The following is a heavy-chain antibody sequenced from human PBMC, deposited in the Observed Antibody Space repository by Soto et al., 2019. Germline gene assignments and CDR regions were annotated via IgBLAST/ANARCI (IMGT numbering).Heavy chain of an antibody. CDR3: AKDMSLARLLDAFDI. V-gene: IGHV3-9*01. J-gene: IGHJ3*02. Sequence: PGGSLRLSCAASGFTFDDYAMHWVRQAPGKGLEWVSGISWNSGSIGYADSVKGRFTISRDNAKNSLYLQMNSLRAEDTALYYCAKDMSLARLLDAFDIWGQGNPGHRLL. D-gene: IGHD2-15*01. CDR1: GFTFDDYA. CDR2: ISWNSGSI.